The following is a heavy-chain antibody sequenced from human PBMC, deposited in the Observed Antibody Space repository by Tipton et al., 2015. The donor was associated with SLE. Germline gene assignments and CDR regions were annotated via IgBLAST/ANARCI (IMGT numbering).Heavy chain of an antibody. D-gene: IGHD3-9*01. Sequence: TLSLTCAVSGGSFVGYYWNWIRQPPGKGLEWIGEIKHSGRTNYNPSLKSRVTMSVDMSKNQFSLKLTSVSAADTADYYCARGYYDMWTGYYSFDYWGQGTLVTVSS. V-gene: IGHV4-34*01. CDR2: IKHSGRT. J-gene: IGHJ4*02. CDR3: ARGYYDMWTGYYSFDY. CDR1: GGSFVGYY.